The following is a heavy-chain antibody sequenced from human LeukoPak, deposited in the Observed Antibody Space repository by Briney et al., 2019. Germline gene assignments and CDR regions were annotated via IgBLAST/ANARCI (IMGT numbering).Heavy chain of an antibody. CDR3: ARGGASGYYYGSGSYYREFGY. V-gene: IGHV3-48*03. CDR1: GFTFSSYE. Sequence: GGSLRLSCAASGFTFSSYEMNWVRQAPGKGLEWVSYISSSGSTIYYADSVKGRFTISRDNAKNSLYLQMNSLRAEDTAVYYCARGGASGYYYGSGSYYREFGYWGQGTLVTVSS. CDR2: ISSSGSTI. D-gene: IGHD3-10*01. J-gene: IGHJ4*02.